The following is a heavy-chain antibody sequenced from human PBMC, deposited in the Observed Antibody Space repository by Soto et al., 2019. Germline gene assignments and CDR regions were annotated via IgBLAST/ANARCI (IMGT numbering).Heavy chain of an antibody. CDR2: ISGSGGST. V-gene: IGHV3-23*01. CDR3: AKDLPRYSSSWYGRGGLFDY. D-gene: IGHD6-13*01. CDR1: GFTFSSYA. J-gene: IGHJ4*02. Sequence: HPGGSLRLSCAASGFTFSSYAMSWVRQAPGKGLEWVSAISGSGGSTYYADSVKGRFTISRDNSKNTLYLQMNSLRAEDTAVYYCAKDLPRYSSSWYGRGGLFDYWGQGTLVTVSS.